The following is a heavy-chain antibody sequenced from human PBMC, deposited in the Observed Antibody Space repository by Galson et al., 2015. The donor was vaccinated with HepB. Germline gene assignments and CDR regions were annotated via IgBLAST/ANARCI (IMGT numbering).Heavy chain of an antibody. D-gene: IGHD1-1*01. CDR3: AKDLTGHNWNDGAFDI. CDR1: GFTFSSYA. J-gene: IGHJ3*02. Sequence: SLRLSCAASGFTFSSYAMSWVRQAPGKGLEWVSAISGSGGSTYYADSVKGRFTISRDNSKNTLYLQMNSLRAEDTAVYYCAKDLTGHNWNDGAFDIWGQGTMVTVSS. CDR2: ISGSGGST. V-gene: IGHV3-23*01.